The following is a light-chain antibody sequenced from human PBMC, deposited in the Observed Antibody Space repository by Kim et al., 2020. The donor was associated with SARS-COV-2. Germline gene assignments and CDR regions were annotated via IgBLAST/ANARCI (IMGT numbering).Light chain of an antibody. CDR3: QDYNGAPIT. J-gene: IGKJ4*01. Sequence: DIQMTQSPSSLSASVGDRVTITCRASLGISNYLAWYQQKPGKVPKLLIYAASTLQSGVPSRFSGSGSGTDFTPTISSLQPEDVATYYCQDYNGAPITFGGGTKVDIK. V-gene: IGKV1-27*01. CDR2: AAS. CDR1: LGISNY.